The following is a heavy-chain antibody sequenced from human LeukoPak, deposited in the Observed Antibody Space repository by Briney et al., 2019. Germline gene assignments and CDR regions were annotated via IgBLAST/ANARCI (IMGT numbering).Heavy chain of an antibody. Sequence: PSETLSLTCTVSGGSISSGSYYWSWIRQPAGKGLEWIGRIYTSGSTNYNPSLKSRVTISVDTSKNQFSLKLSSVTAADTAVYYCATSFDSSGGNPFDYWGQGTLVTVSS. CDR1: GGSISSGSYY. J-gene: IGHJ4*02. V-gene: IGHV4-61*02. CDR3: ATSFDSSGGNPFDY. D-gene: IGHD6-19*01. CDR2: IYTSGST.